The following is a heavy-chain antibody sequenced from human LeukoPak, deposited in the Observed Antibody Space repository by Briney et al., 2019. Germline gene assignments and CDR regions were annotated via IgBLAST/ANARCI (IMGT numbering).Heavy chain of an antibody. V-gene: IGHV4-59*01. CDR3: ARFSTYYDILTGYSRAFDI. D-gene: IGHD3-9*01. J-gene: IGHJ3*02. Sequence: SETLSLTCTVSGGSISSYYWSWIRQPPGKGLEWIGYIYYSGSTNYNPSLKSRVTISVDTSKNQFSLKLSSVTAADTAVYYCARFSTYYDILTGYSRAFDIWGQGTMVTVSS. CDR1: GGSISSYY. CDR2: IYYSGST.